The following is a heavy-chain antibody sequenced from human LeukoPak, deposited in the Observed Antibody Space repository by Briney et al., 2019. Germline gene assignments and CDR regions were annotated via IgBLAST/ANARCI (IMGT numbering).Heavy chain of an antibody. Sequence: SETLSLTCTVSGGSISSYYWSWIRQPPGKGLEWIGYIYYSGSTNYNPSLKSRVTISVDTSKNQFSLKLSSVTAADTAVYYCARGGDCITGTTRWFDPWGQGTLVTVSS. D-gene: IGHD1-20*01. J-gene: IGHJ5*02. V-gene: IGHV4-59*01. CDR1: GGSISSYY. CDR2: IYYSGST. CDR3: ARGGDCITGTTRWFDP.